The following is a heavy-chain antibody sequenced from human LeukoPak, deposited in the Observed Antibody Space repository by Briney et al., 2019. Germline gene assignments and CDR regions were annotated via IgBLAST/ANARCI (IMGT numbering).Heavy chain of an antibody. V-gene: IGHV1-18*01. CDR1: GYSFNNYC. D-gene: IGHD3-9*01. J-gene: IGHJ4*02. CDR2: ISAYTGNT. CDR3: AICDLPYYDVAH. Sequence: ASVKVSCKSSGYSFNNYCLTWVRQAPGQGLEWMGWISAYTGNTNYARHLQGRVIMTTDPSTNTGFIELSGLRSDDTAVYYCAICDLPYYDVAHWGQGTLVTVSS.